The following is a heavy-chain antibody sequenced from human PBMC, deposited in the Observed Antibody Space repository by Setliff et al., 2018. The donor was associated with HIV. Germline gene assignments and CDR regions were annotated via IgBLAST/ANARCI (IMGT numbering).Heavy chain of an antibody. D-gene: IGHD3-10*01. Sequence: SETLSLTCSVSGGSIVSGHYFWYWIRQPAGKGLEWIGYIYTSGSTNYNPSLKSRVTISVDTPKNQFSLKLSSVTAADTALYYCARVIMPRGGAFDVWAKGQWSPSPQ. J-gene: IGHJ3*01. CDR2: IYTSGST. V-gene: IGHV4-61*09. CDR1: GGSIVSGHYF. CDR3: ARVIMPRGGAFDV.